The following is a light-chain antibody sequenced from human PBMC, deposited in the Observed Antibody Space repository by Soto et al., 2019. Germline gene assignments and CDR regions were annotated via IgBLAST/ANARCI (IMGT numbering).Light chain of an antibody. CDR1: QDINTY. V-gene: IGKV1-33*01. CDR2: DAS. CDR3: QQYDFLVT. Sequence: DAQMTQSPSSLSASVGDRVTITCQARQDINTYLNWYQQKPGKAPKLLIYDASNLETEVPTKFTVNGSGTHFTFTISSLQPEDIATYFCQQYDFLVTCGRGTGIEIQ. J-gene: IGKJ5*01.